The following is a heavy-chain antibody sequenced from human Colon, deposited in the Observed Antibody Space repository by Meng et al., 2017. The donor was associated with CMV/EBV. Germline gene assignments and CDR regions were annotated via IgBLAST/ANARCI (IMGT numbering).Heavy chain of an antibody. Sequence: EVKLLESGGGLIQPGGSLRLSCEASSFIFNNGWVNWDRQAPGKGLEWVGRIRTTREGGTTDYAAPVEGRFSISRDDSKNTVYLHMNNLNSDDTAVYFCSTDGSWGQGTLVTVSS. CDR3: STDGS. V-gene: IGHV3-15*07. J-gene: IGHJ5*02. CDR1: SFIFNNGW. D-gene: IGHD6-25*01. CDR2: IRTTREGGTT.